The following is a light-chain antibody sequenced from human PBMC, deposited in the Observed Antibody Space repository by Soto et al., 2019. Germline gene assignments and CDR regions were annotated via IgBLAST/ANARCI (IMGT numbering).Light chain of an antibody. V-gene: IGKV3-15*01. J-gene: IGKJ5*01. Sequence: EIVVTQSPATLSVSPGKRANSSCRASQSVSYNLAWYQQKPGQVPRLLIYGASTRATGTPDRVSGSVSGTEFTRIISSLQSEDFAVYYCQHYNDWPPITFGQGTRLAI. CDR3: QHYNDWPPIT. CDR1: QSVSYN. CDR2: GAS.